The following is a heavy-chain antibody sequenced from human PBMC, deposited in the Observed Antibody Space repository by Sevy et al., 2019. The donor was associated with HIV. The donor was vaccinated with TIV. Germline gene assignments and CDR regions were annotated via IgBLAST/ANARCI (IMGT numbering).Heavy chain of an antibody. J-gene: IGHJ5*02. CDR2: IVVGSGNT. Sequence: ASVKVYCKASGFTFTSSAVQWVRQARGQRLEWIGWIVVGSGNTNYAQKFQERVTITRDMSTSTAYMELSSLRSEDTAVYYCAADREYCSSTSCYVWSRALELDPWGQGTLVTVSS. CDR3: AADREYCSSTSCYVWSRALELDP. CDR1: GFTFTSSA. D-gene: IGHD2-2*01. V-gene: IGHV1-58*01.